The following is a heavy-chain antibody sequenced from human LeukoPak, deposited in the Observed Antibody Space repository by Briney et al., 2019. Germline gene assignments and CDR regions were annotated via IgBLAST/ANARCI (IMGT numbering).Heavy chain of an antibody. J-gene: IGHJ4*02. V-gene: IGHV4-59*01. CDR2: IYYSGST. D-gene: IGHD3-22*01. CDR3: ARAALRGYYDSSGFFDY. CDR1: GGSISSYY. Sequence: SETLSLTCTVSGGSISSYYWSWIRQPPGKGLEWIGYIYYSGSTNYNPSLKSRVTISVDTSKNQFSLKLSSVTAADTAVYYCARAALRGYYDSSGFFDYWGQGTLVTVSS.